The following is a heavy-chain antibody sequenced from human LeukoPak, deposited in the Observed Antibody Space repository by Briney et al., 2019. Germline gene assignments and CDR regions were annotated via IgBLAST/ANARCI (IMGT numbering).Heavy chain of an antibody. V-gene: IGHV4-59*01. CDR3: ARDSLVRGWTNFDY. J-gene: IGHJ4*02. Sequence: PSETLSLTCTVSGGSISSYYWSWIRQPPGKGLEWIGYIYYSGSTNYNPSLKSRVTISVDTSKNQFSLKLSSVTAADTAVYYCARDSLVRGWTNFDYWGQGTLVTVSS. CDR1: GGSISSYY. CDR2: IYYSGST. D-gene: IGHD3-10*01.